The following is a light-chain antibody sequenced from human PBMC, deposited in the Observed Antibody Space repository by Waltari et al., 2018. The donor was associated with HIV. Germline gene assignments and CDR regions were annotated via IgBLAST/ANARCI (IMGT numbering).Light chain of an antibody. CDR2: KDS. J-gene: IGLJ3*02. Sequence: SYELTQPPSLSVSPGQTASITCSGDKLGDKYACWYQQKPGQSPVLVMYKDSKRPSGIPERFSGSNSGNTATLTISGTQAMDEADYYCQAWDSSTWVFGGGTKLTVL. CDR3: QAWDSSTWV. V-gene: IGLV3-1*01. CDR1: KLGDKY.